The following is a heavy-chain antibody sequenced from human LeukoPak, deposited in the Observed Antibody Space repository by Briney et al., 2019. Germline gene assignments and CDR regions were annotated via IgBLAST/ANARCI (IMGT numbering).Heavy chain of an antibody. CDR3: ARALIAAAPNWFDP. V-gene: IGHV4-59*01. J-gene: IGHJ5*02. CDR2: IYYSGST. CDR1: GGSISSYY. D-gene: IGHD6-13*01. Sequence: SETLSLTCSVSGGSISSYYWSWIRQPPGRGLEWIGYIYYSGSTNYNPSLKSRVTISVDTSKNQFSLKLSSVTAADTAVYYCARALIAAAPNWFDPWGQGTLVTVSS.